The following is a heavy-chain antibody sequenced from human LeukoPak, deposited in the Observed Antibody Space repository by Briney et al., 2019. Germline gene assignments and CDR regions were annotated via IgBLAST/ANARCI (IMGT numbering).Heavy chain of an antibody. CDR1: GFTISPYI. CDR3: ARALTSRDSSGYFIDAFDI. Sequence: GGSLRLSCAASGFTISPYIMNWVRQAPGKGLEWVSYISSSSSTIYNADSVKGRFTISRDNAKNSLYLQMNSLRAEDTAVYYCARALTSRDSSGYFIDAFDIWGQGTMVTVSS. J-gene: IGHJ3*02. CDR2: ISSSSSTI. V-gene: IGHV3-48*04. D-gene: IGHD3-22*01.